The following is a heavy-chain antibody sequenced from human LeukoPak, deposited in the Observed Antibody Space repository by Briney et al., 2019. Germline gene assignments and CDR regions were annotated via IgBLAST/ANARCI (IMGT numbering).Heavy chain of an antibody. CDR2: IKQDGSEK. CDR1: GFTFSSYW. V-gene: IGHV3-7*01. J-gene: IGHJ3*02. CDR3: ARDNGCNLDAFDI. D-gene: IGHD5-24*01. Sequence: GGSLRLSCAASGFTFSSYWMSWVRQAPGKGLEWVANIKQDGSEKYYVDSVKGRFTISRDNAKNSLYLQMNSLRAEDTAVYYCARDNGCNLDAFDIWGQGTMVTVSS.